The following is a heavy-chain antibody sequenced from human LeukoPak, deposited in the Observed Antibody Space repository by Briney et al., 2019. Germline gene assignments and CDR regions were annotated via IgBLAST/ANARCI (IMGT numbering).Heavy chain of an antibody. J-gene: IGHJ5*02. CDR1: GGSFSGYY. V-gene: IGHV4-34*01. D-gene: IGHD2-2*01. CDR3: ARRPYCSSTSCSYDP. CDR2: INHSGST. Sequence: SETLSLTCAVYGGSFSGYYWSWIRQPPGKGLEWTGEINHSGSTNYNPSLKSRVTISVDTSKNQFSLKLSSVTAADTAVYYCARRPYCSSTSCSYDPWGQGTLVTVSS.